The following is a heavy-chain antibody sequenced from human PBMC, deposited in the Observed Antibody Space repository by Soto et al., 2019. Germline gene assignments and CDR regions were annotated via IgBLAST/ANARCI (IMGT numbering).Heavy chain of an antibody. J-gene: IGHJ1*01. CDR3: ASRYCSSTSCYTLGYFHH. V-gene: IGHV3-23*01. D-gene: IGHD2-2*02. Sequence: LRLSCAASGFTFSSYAMSWVRQAPGKGLEWVSAISSSGGSTYYADSVKGRFTISRDNSKNTLYLQMNSLRAEDTAVYYCASRYCSSTSCYTLGYFHHWGQRTLVAVSS. CDR2: ISSSGGST. CDR1: GFTFSSYA.